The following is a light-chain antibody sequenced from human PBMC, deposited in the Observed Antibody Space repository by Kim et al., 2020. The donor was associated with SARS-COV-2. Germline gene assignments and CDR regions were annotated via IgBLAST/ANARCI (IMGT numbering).Light chain of an antibody. V-gene: IGKV3-20*01. J-gene: IGKJ2*01. CDR3: QHYGSSLYT. CDR2: GAS. Sequence: LSPGESATLSWRASQSVSSTYLAWYQQKAGQAPRLLIYGASSRATGIPDRFSGSGSGTDFTLTISRLEPEVFAVYYCQHYGSSLYTYGQGTKLEI. CDR1: QSVSSTY.